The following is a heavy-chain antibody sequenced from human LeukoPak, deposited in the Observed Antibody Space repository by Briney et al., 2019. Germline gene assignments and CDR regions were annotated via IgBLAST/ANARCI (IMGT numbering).Heavy chain of an antibody. Sequence: SVKVSCKASGFTFTSSTMQWVRQVRGQRLEWIGWIVVGSGNTNYAQKFQERVTITRDMSTSTAYMELSSLRSEDTAVSYCAADPDSSGWYGGGDYWGQGTLVTVSS. CDR1: GFTFTSST. J-gene: IGHJ4*02. CDR2: IVVGSGNT. D-gene: IGHD6-19*01. CDR3: AADPDSSGWYGGGDY. V-gene: IGHV1-58*02.